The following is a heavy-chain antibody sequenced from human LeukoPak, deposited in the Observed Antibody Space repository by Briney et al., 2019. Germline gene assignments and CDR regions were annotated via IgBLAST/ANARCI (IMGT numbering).Heavy chain of an antibody. V-gene: IGHV3-43D*03. CDR2: ISWDGGST. J-gene: IGHJ6*03. CDR3: AKDYGSGSYYYMGV. D-gene: IGHD3-10*01. CDR1: GFTFDDYA. Sequence: GGSLRLSCAASGFTFDDYAMHWVRQAPGKGLEWVSLISWDGGSTYYADSVKGRFTISRDNSKNSLYLQMNSLRAEDTALYYCAKDYGSGSYYYMGVWGKGTTVTVSS.